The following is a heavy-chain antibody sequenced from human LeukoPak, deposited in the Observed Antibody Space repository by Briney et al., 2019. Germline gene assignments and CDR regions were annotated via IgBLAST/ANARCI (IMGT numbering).Heavy chain of an antibody. Sequence: SLRLSCAPSGLTFSNNAIKWVRQAPGEGLGWVSTISGPGGSTYYGDSVKGRFTTSRDNSKNTVYLQMNSLRAEDTAVYYCARVPGEIPAGDYWGQGTLVTVSS. D-gene: IGHD6-13*01. J-gene: IGHJ4*02. CDR1: GLTFSNNA. V-gene: IGHV3-23*01. CDR2: ISGPGGST. CDR3: ARVPGEIPAGDY.